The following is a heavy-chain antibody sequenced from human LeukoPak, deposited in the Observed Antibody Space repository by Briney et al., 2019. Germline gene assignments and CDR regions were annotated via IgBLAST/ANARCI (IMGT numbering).Heavy chain of an antibody. J-gene: IGHJ4*02. CDR2: ISSSSSYI. V-gene: IGHV3-21*01. D-gene: IGHD3-3*01. CDR1: GFTFSSYA. Sequence: GGSLRLSCAASGFTFSSYAMSWVRQAPGKGLEWVSSISSSSSYIYYADSVKGRFTISRDNAKNSLYLQMNSLRAEDTAVYYCASSEPYDFWSGYSQSDYWGQGTLVTVSS. CDR3: ASSEPYDFWSGYSQSDY.